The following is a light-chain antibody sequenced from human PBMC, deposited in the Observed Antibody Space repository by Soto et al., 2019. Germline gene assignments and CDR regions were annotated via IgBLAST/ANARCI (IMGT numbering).Light chain of an antibody. CDR3: QQYVSSPRT. V-gene: IGKV3-20*01. Sequence: EIVLTQSPGTLSLSPGERATLSCRASQSVTSSYLAWFQQKPGQAPRLFIYGASNSATGIPDRFSGSGSGTDFTLTISRLEPEDFAVYSCQQYVSSPRTFGQGTKVEIK. J-gene: IGKJ1*01. CDR2: GAS. CDR1: QSVTSSY.